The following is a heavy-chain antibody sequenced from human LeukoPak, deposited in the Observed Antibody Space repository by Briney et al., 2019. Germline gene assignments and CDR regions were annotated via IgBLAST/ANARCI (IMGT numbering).Heavy chain of an antibody. CDR3: ARNPYGTGQFDP. CDR1: GYTFTTYD. J-gene: IGHJ5*02. V-gene: IGHV1-8*01. CDR2: MSPNNGKT. D-gene: IGHD2-8*02. Sequence: ASVKVSCKASGYTFTTYDINWVRQATGRGLEWTGWMSPNNGKTGYAQKFQGRVTMTRDTSINTAYMELSSLTSEDTAVYYCARNPYGTGQFDPWGQGILVTVSS.